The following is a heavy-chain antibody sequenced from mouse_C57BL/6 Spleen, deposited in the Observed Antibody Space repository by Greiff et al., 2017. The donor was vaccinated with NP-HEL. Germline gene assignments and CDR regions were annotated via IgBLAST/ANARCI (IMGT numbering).Heavy chain of an antibody. D-gene: IGHD1-1*01. J-gene: IGHJ4*01. CDR3: ARYYGSRYYYAMDY. Sequence: EVHLVESEGGLVQPGSSMKLSCTASGFTFSDYYMAWVRQVPEKGLEWVANINYDGSSTYYLDSLKSRFIISRDNAKNILYLQMSSLKSEDTATYYCARYYGSRYYYAMDYWGQGTSVTVSS. V-gene: IGHV5-16*01. CDR2: INYDGSST. CDR1: GFTFSDYY.